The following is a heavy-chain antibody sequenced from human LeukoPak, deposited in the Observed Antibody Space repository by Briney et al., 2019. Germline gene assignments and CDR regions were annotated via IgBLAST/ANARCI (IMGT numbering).Heavy chain of an antibody. Sequence: SETLSLTCTVSGGSISSSSYYWGWIRQPPGKGLEWIGSIYYSGSTYYNPSLKRRVTISVDTSKNQFSLKLSSVTAADTAVYYCARCSGGSCSYDYWGQGTLVTVSS. V-gene: IGHV4-39*01. CDR1: GGSISSSSYY. D-gene: IGHD2-15*01. J-gene: IGHJ4*02. CDR3: ARCSGGSCSYDY. CDR2: IYYSGST.